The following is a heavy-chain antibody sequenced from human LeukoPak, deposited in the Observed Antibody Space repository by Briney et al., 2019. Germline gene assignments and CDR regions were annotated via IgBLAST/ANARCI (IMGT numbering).Heavy chain of an antibody. Sequence: GGSLRLSCAASGVTFSSYSMNWVRQAPGKGLEWVSSISSSSSYIYYADSVKGRFTISRDNAKNSLYLQMNSLRAEDTAVYYCARFRSRDGDYMFDYWGQGTLVTVSS. CDR1: GVTFSSYS. CDR2: ISSSSSYI. D-gene: IGHD4-17*01. CDR3: ARFRSRDGDYMFDY. J-gene: IGHJ4*02. V-gene: IGHV3-21*01.